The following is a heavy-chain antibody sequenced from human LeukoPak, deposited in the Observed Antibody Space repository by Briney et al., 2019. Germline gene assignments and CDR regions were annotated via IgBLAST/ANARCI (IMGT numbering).Heavy chain of an antibody. J-gene: IGHJ6*02. CDR2: IYSGGST. CDR3: ARGLSSKKNVAAAGTNYYYYYGMDG. CDR1: GFTVSSNY. Sequence: PGGSLRLSCAASGFTVSSNYMSWVRQAPGKGLEWVSVIYSGGSTYYADSVKGRFTISRHNSKNTLYLQMNSLRAEDTAVYYCARGLSSKKNVAAAGTNYYYYYGMDGWGQGTTVTVSS. D-gene: IGHD6-13*01. V-gene: IGHV3-53*04.